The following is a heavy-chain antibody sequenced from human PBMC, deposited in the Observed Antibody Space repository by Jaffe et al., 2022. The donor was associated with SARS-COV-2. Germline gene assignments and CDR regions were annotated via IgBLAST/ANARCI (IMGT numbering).Heavy chain of an antibody. V-gene: IGHV4-31*03. CDR3: ARYGLPYKPYYYYGMDV. D-gene: IGHD1-20*01. Sequence: QVQLQESGPGLVKPSQTLSLTCTVSGGSISSGGYYWSWIRQHPGKGLEWIGYIYYSGSTYYNPSLKSRVTISVDTSKNQFSLKLSSVTAADTAVYYCARYGLPYKPYYYYGMDVWGQGTTVTVSS. CDR2: IYYSGST. J-gene: IGHJ6*02. CDR1: GGSISSGGYY.